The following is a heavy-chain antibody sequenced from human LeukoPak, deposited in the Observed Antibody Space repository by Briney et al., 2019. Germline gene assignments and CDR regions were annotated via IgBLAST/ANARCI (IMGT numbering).Heavy chain of an antibody. CDR3: AKDLRTYGSGIYRLPTVIFAY. CDR1: GFTFSSYS. CDR2: IIATGGST. D-gene: IGHD3-10*01. Sequence: PGGSLRLSCAASGFTFSSYSMNWVRQAPGKGLEWVSSIIATGGSTFYADSMKGRFTISRDNSKNTLYLQMNSLRAEDTAVYYCAKDLRTYGSGIYRLPTVIFAYWGQGTLVTVSS. J-gene: IGHJ4*02. V-gene: IGHV3-23*01.